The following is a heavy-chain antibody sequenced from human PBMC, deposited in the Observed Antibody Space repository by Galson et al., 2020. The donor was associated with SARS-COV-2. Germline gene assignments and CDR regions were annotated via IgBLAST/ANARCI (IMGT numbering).Heavy chain of an antibody. J-gene: IGHJ4*02. Sequence: GGSLRLSCAASGFSFSDYWMHWVRQAPRQGLVWVSRINTYGNSTNYADSVRGRFTVSRDNAKNRLYLQMNSLRAEDTGVYYCVRHSSGDYWGQGTLVTVSS. CDR3: VRHSSGDY. V-gene: IGHV3-74*01. CDR1: GFSFSDYW. D-gene: IGHD6-25*01. CDR2: INTYGNST.